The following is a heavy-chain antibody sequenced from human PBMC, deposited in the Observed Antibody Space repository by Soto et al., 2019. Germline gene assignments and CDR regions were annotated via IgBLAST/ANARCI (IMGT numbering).Heavy chain of an antibody. Sequence: GASVKVSCKASGGTFSSFGISWVRQAPGQGLEWMGGIIPVFGRPNYAQRFRGRLTITADESTNTNYMELIDLTSEDTAVYYCAREASGYDFWGQGTQVTVSS. D-gene: IGHD5-12*01. V-gene: IGHV1-69*13. CDR3: AREASGYDF. CDR1: GGTFSSFG. CDR2: IIPVFGRP. J-gene: IGHJ1*01.